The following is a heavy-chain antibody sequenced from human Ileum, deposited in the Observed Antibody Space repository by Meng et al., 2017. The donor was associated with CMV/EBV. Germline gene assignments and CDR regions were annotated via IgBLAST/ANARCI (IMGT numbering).Heavy chain of an antibody. CDR2: ISPDGSSV. V-gene: IGHV3-74*01. CDR3: TANLHNNNYGCFDP. CDR1: AFTFSSSW. D-gene: IGHD5-24*01. Sequence: SAFTFSSSWMHWVRQVPGKGLVWVSRISPDGSSVNYADSVRGRFTISRDNAKKTLYLEVNSLTDEDTAVYYCTANLHNNNYGCFDPWGQGVLVTVSS. J-gene: IGHJ5*02.